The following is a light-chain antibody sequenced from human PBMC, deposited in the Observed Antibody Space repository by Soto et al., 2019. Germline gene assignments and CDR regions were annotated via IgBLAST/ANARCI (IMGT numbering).Light chain of an antibody. CDR2: DVT. CDR3: SSYTSSSTLV. CDR1: SNDVGAYNY. Sequence: QSALTQPASVSGSPGQSITISCTGTSNDVGAYNYVSWYQQHPDKAPRLMIYDVTNRPSGVSDRFSGSKSGNTASLTISGLQTEDEADYYCSSYTSSSTLVFGGGTKVTVL. V-gene: IGLV2-14*03. J-gene: IGLJ2*01.